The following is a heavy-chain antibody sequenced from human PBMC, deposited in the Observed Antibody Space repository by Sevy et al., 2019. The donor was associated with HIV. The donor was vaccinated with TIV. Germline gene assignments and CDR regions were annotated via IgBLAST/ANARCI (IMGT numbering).Heavy chain of an antibody. D-gene: IGHD3-9*01. J-gene: IGHJ4*02. CDR3: AKVPIFITAYYFNY. CDR2: ISGSGGST. CDR1: GFTFSSYA. V-gene: IGHV3-23*01. Sequence: GGSLRLSCAASGFTFSSYAMSWVRQAPGKGLEWVSAISGSGGSTYYADSVKGRFTISRDNSKNTLYLQMNSLRAEDTDVYYCAKVPIFITAYYFNYWGQGTLVTVSS.